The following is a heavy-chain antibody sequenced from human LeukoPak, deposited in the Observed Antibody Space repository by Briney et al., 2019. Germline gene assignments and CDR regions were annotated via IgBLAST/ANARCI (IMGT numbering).Heavy chain of an antibody. D-gene: IGHD5-18*01. J-gene: IGHJ4*02. V-gene: IGHV3-11*01. CDR2: ISSSGGTT. CDR1: GFIFSDHY. Sequence: KAGGSLRLSCAASGFIFSDHYMNWVRQAPGKGLEWVSYISSSGGTTYYANSVKGRFTISRDNAKNSLYLHMNSLRAEDTAVYYCTRETALRNWGQGTLVTFSS. CDR3: TRETALRN.